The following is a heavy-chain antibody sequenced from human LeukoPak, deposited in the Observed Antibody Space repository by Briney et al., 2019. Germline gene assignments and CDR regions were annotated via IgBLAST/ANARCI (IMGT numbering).Heavy chain of an antibody. V-gene: IGHV3-23*01. Sequence: GGSLRLSCAASGFTVSSDDMSWVRQAPGKGLEWVSSISDSGGSTYYADSVKGRFTISRDNSKNTLYLQMTNLRAADTAVYYCAKDLSRAVAADWFDPWDQGSLVTVSS. CDR1: GFTVSSDD. J-gene: IGHJ5*02. CDR3: AKDLSRAVAADWFDP. CDR2: ISDSGGST. D-gene: IGHD6-19*01.